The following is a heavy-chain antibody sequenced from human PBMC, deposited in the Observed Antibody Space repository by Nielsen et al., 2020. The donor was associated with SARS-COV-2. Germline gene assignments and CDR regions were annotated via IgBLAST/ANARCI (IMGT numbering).Heavy chain of an antibody. CDR2: IDPSDSYT. Sequence: GESLKISCKGSGYSFTSYWISWVRQMPGKGLEWMGRIDPSDSYTNYSPSFQGHVTISADKSISTAYLQWSSLKASDTAMYYCASPLSTVTTRRGDYYGMDVWDQGTTVTVSS. J-gene: IGHJ6*02. CDR3: ASPLSTVTTRRGDYYGMDV. V-gene: IGHV5-10-1*01. CDR1: GYSFTSYW. D-gene: IGHD4-11*01.